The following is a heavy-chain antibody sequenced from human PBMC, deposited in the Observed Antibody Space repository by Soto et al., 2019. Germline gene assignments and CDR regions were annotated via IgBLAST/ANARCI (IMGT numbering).Heavy chain of an antibody. CDR1: RFTFSSYA. J-gene: IGHJ2*01. CDR3: AKGSSGWYWYFDL. Sequence: GGSLRLSCAASRFTFSSYAMSWVRQAPGKGLEWVSTISGSGGSTNYADSVKGRFTISRDNSKNTLYLQMNSLRAEDTAVYYCAKGSSGWYWYFDLWGRGTLVTVSS. V-gene: IGHV3-23*01. CDR2: ISGSGGST. D-gene: IGHD6-19*01.